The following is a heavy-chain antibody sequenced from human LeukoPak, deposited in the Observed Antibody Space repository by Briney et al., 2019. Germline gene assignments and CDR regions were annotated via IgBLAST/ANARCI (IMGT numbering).Heavy chain of an antibody. CDR2: IRYDGSNK. Sequence: GGSLRLSCAASGFTFSSYGMHWVRQAPGKGLEWVAFIRYDGSNKYYAASVKGRFTISRDNCKNTLYLQMNSLRAEDTALYYCAKHRYYDILPGHYSDYWGQGTLVTVSS. CDR3: AKHRYYDILPGHYSDY. CDR1: GFTFSSYG. J-gene: IGHJ4*02. V-gene: IGHV3-30*02. D-gene: IGHD3-9*01.